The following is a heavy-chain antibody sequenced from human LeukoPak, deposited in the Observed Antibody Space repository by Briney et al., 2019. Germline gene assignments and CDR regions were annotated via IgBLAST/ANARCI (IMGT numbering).Heavy chain of an antibody. Sequence: ASVKVSCKASGYTFNTYGITWVRQAPGQGLEWMGWISGYNGKTKYTQKLRDRVSVTADASMTTVYMELRSLRSDDTAVYYCARAGAVVDNWFDPWGQGTLLTV. CDR2: ISGYNGKT. J-gene: IGHJ5*02. CDR3: ARAGAVVDNWFDP. CDR1: GYTFNTYG. D-gene: IGHD2-15*01. V-gene: IGHV1-18*01.